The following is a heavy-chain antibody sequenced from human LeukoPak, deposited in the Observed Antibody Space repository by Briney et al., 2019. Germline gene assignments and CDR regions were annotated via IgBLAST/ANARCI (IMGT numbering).Heavy chain of an antibody. CDR2: IYHSGST. J-gene: IGHJ4*02. D-gene: IGHD3-10*01. Sequence: SETLSLTCTVSGGSISSGGYYWSWIRQPPGKGLEWIGYIYHSGSTYYNPSLKSRVTISVDRSKNQFSLKLSSVTAADTAVYYCARFSDYGSGSGLGVYFDYWGQGTLVTVSS. CDR3: ARFSDYGSGSGLGVYFDY. V-gene: IGHV4-30-2*01. CDR1: GGSISSGGYY.